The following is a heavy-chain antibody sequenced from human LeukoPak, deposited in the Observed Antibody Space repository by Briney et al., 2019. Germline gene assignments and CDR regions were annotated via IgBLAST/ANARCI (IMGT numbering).Heavy chain of an antibody. V-gene: IGHV1-18*04. CDR2: ISAYNGNT. CDR3: ARDLRIAVAGRVFDY. CDR1: GYTITRYG. Sequence: GASVKVSCKASGYTITRYGISWERQAPGQGLEWMGWISAYNGNTNYAQKLQGRVTMTTDTSTSTAYMELRSLRSDDTAVYYCARDLRIAVAGRVFDYWGQGTLVTVSS. D-gene: IGHD6-19*01. J-gene: IGHJ4*02.